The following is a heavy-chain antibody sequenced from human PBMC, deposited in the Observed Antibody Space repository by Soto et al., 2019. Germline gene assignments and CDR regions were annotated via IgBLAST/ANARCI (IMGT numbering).Heavy chain of an antibody. J-gene: IGHJ2*01. CDR3: AKVERAARPYWYFDL. CDR2: ISGSGGST. CDR1: GFTFSSYA. D-gene: IGHD6-6*01. Sequence: GGSLRLSCAASGFTFSSYAMSWVRQAPGKGLEWVSAISGSGGSTYYADSVKGRFTISRDNSKNTLNLQMNSLRAEDTAVYYCAKVERAARPYWYFDLWGRGTRVTAPQ. V-gene: IGHV3-23*01.